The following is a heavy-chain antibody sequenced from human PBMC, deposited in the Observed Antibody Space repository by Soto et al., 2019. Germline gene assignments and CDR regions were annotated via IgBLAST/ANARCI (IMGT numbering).Heavy chain of an antibody. Sequence: GSGPKLVNPTQTDTLTCTFARFSLSTSGMRVSWIRQPTGKALEWLARSDWYDHKFSNTSLKTRHTISKDSSKNQVVLTMTNMDPVYTATYYCARIFHCSGGTCPFDYWGQGALVTVSS. CDR3: ARIFHCSGGTCPFDY. J-gene: IGHJ4*02. CDR2: SDWYDHK. CDR1: RFSLSTSGMR. D-gene: IGHD2-15*01. V-gene: IGHV2-70*04.